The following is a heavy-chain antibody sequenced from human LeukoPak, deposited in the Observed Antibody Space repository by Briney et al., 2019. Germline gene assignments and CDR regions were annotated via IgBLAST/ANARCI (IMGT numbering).Heavy chain of an antibody. Sequence: SQTLSLTCTVSGGSISSGSYYWSWIRQPAGKGLEWIGRIYYSGSTYYNPSLKSRVTISVDTSKNQFSLKLSSVTAADTAVYYCARRDYYGSGRDYWGQGTLVTVSS. V-gene: IGHV4-61*02. CDR3: ARRDYYGSGRDY. D-gene: IGHD3-10*01. CDR1: GGSISSGSYY. J-gene: IGHJ4*02. CDR2: IYYSGST.